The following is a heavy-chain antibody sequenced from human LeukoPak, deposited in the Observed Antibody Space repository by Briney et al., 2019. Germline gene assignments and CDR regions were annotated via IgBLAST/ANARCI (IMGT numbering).Heavy chain of an antibody. V-gene: IGHV3-73*01. D-gene: IGHD6-19*01. CDR3: AKPCLSSGWVFDI. CDR2: IRSKANSYAT. CDR1: GFTFSGSA. Sequence: PGGSLRLSCAASGFTFSGSAMHWVRQASGKGLEWVGRIRSKANSYATAYAASVKGMFNIYRDDSKNTAYLQMNSLRAEDTAVYYCAKPCLSSGWVFDIWGQGTMVTVSS. J-gene: IGHJ3*02.